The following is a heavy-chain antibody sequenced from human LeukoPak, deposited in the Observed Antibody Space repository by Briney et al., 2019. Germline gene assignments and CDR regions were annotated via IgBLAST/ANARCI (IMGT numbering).Heavy chain of an antibody. CDR3: ARAMSSSVVAATEVDY. V-gene: IGHV1-18*01. J-gene: IGHJ4*02. Sequence: ASVKVSCKASGYTFTSYGISWVRQAPGQGLEWMGWTSAYNGNTNYAQKLQGRVTMTTDTSTSTAYMELRSLRSDDTAVYYCARAMSSSVVAATEVDYWGQGTLVTVSS. D-gene: IGHD2-15*01. CDR1: GYTFTSYG. CDR2: TSAYNGNT.